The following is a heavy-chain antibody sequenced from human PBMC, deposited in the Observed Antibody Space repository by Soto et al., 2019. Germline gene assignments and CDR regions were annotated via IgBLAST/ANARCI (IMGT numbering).Heavy chain of an antibody. J-gene: IGHJ4*02. D-gene: IGHD4-17*01. Sequence: EVQLVESGGGLVQSGGSLRLSCAASGFTFSSYSMNWVRQAPGKGLEWVSYISSSSSTIYYADSVKGRFTISRDNAKNSLYLQMNSLRAEDTAVYYCARDLNYGLVDYWGQGTLVTVSS. CDR1: GFTFSSYS. CDR3: ARDLNYGLVDY. CDR2: ISSSSSTI. V-gene: IGHV3-48*01.